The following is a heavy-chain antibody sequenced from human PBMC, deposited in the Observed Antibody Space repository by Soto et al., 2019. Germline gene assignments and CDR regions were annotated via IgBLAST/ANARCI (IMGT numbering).Heavy chain of an antibody. CDR1: GFTFSSYG. CDR2: ISYDGSNK. V-gene: IGHV3-30*18. J-gene: IGHJ4*02. D-gene: IGHD6-6*01. CDR3: AKPGIAALHFDY. Sequence: QVQLVESGGGVVQPGRSPRLSCAASGFTFSSYGMHWVRQAPGKGLEWVAVISYDGSNKYYADSVKGRFTISRDNSKNTLYLQMNSLRAEDTAVYYCAKPGIAALHFDYWGQGTLVTVSS.